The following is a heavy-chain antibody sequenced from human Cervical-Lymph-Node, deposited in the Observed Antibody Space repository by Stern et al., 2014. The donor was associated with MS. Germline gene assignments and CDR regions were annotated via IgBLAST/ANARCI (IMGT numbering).Heavy chain of an antibody. D-gene: IGHD2-15*01. CDR2: VDYNGNT. V-gene: IGHV4-59*01. Sequence: QLQLQESGPGLVTPSASLCLICTVSGDSFSNYYWSWIRQPPGKGLEWIGSVDYNGNTNSNPSLKSRVTLSVDVSKNQFSLKLTSVTAADTAVYYCARDLATLTSAFDIWGQGTMVTVSS. CDR1: GDSFSNYY. CDR3: ARDLATLTSAFDI. J-gene: IGHJ3*02.